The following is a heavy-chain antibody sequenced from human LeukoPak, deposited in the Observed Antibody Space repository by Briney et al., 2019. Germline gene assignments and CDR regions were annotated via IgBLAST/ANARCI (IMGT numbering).Heavy chain of an antibody. J-gene: IGHJ4*02. D-gene: IGHD3-16*01. CDR1: GFNFRSYN. V-gene: IGHV3-48*01. CDR2: ISSLSGTI. CDR3: VRDQGGAVSY. Sequence: GGSLRLSCAASGFNFRSYNMNWVRQAPGKGLEWVSYISSLSGTIYYADSVKGRFIISRDNAKSSLFLQMNSLRAEDTSVYYCVRDQGGAVSYWGQGTLVTVSS.